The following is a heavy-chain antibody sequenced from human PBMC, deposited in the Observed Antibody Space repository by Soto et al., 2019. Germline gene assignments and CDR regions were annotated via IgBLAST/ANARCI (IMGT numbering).Heavy chain of an antibody. J-gene: IGHJ4*02. Sequence: EVQLVESGGGLVQPGGSLRLSCAASGFTFSSYAMHWVRQAPGKGLEYVSAISSNGGSTYYANSVKGRFTISRDNSKNTLYLQMGSLRAEDMAVYYCARDSYYGGSTWSFDYWGQGTLVTVSS. CDR1: GFTFSSYA. CDR3: ARDSYYGGSTWSFDY. V-gene: IGHV3-64*01. D-gene: IGHD1-26*01. CDR2: ISSNGGST.